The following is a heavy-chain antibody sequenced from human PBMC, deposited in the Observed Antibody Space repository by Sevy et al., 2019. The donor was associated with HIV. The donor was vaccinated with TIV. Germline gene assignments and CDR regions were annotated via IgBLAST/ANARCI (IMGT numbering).Heavy chain of an antibody. D-gene: IGHD1-26*01. CDR1: GFIFSNFA. V-gene: IGHV3-30*04. CDR3: ARGENDDEFFQY. CDR2: TSYDGSHK. J-gene: IGHJ1*01. Sequence: GGSLRLSCTVSGFIFSNFAMHWVRQAPGKGLEWLVVTSYDGSHKYYADSVKGRFTVSRDNSRNILSLEMSSLTRDDTAVYYCARGENDDEFFQYWGQGTLVTVSS.